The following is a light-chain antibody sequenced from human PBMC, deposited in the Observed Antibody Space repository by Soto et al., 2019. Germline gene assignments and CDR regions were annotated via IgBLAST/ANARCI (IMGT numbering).Light chain of an antibody. V-gene: IGKV3-15*01. CDR1: QSVSNN. CDR2: GSS. J-gene: IGKJ2*01. CDR3: QQYGYWYS. Sequence: EIVMTQSPATLSVSPGERATLSCRSSQSVSNNLAWYQQTPGQAPRLLIYGSSPRATGIPDRFSGSGSETEFPLTISSLQSDDFAVYYCQQYGYWYSLGQGTKLEIK.